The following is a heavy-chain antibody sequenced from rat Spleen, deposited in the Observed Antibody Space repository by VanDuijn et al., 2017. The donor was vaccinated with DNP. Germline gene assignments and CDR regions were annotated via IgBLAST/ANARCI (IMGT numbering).Heavy chain of an antibody. CDR2: ITYDVTTT. Sequence: EVQLVETGGGLVQPGRSLKLSCVASGFTFSTYWMFWVRQAPKKGLEWVATITYDVTTTYYRDSVKGRFTISRDNAKSTLYLQMNSLRSEDMATYYCVRWNSGHFDYWGQGVMVTVSS. J-gene: IGHJ2*01. D-gene: IGHD4-3*01. V-gene: IGHV5-29*01. CDR3: VRWNSGHFDY. CDR1: GFTFSTYW.